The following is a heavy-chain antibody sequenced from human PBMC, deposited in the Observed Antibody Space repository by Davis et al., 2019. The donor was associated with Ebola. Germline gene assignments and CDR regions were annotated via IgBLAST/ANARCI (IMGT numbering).Heavy chain of an antibody. V-gene: IGHV5-51*01. CDR2: IYTGDSDT. Sequence: GESLKISCKDSGNSFTSHWIGWVRQMPGKGLDWMGIIYTGDSDTRYSPSFQGQVTISADKSTKTAFLQWSSLRASDTAMYYCASLRRTITGMDDGYDIWGQGTMVTVSS. CDR3: ASLRRTITGMDDGYDI. CDR1: GNSFTSHW. J-gene: IGHJ3*02. D-gene: IGHD2-8*02.